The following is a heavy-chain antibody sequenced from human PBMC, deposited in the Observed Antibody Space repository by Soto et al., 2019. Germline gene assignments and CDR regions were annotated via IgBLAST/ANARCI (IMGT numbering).Heavy chain of an antibody. V-gene: IGHV4-4*02. Sequence: SETLSLTCAVSGASISSDRWWSWVRQPPGQGLEWIGEIYHNGITNYNPSLKCRVTISVDKSKSQFSVKLTSVTAADTAVYYCVTWESGGSRMSYYFDFWGQGTLVTVSS. CDR3: VTWESGGSRMSYYFDF. J-gene: IGHJ4*02. CDR2: IYHNGIT. CDR1: GASISSDRW. D-gene: IGHD2-15*01.